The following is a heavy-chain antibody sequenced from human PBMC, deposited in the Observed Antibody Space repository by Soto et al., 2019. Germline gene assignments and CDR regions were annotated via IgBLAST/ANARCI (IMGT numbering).Heavy chain of an antibody. J-gene: IGHJ6*02. CDR1: GFTFSSYA. D-gene: IGHD2-2*01. Sequence: PGGSLRLSCAASGFTFSSYAMSWVRQAPGKGLEWVSAISGSGGSTYFADSVKGRFTISRDNSKNTLYLQMNSLRDEDTAVYYCAKDLAYCSSTSCPGDYYYGMDVWGQGTTVTVSS. V-gene: IGHV3-23*01. CDR3: AKDLAYCSSTSCPGDYYYGMDV. CDR2: ISGSGGST.